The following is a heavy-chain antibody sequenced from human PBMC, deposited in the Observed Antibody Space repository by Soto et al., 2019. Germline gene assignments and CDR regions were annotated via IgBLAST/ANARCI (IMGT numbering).Heavy chain of an antibody. Sequence: PSETLSLTCTVSGGSISSYYWSWIRQPPGKGLEWIGYIYYSGSTNYNPSLKSRVTISVDTSKNQFSLKLSSVTAADTAVYYCARGMDDYVWGSYRRAAFDYWGQGTLVTVSS. CDR1: GGSISSYY. D-gene: IGHD3-16*02. CDR2: IYYSGST. V-gene: IGHV4-59*01. J-gene: IGHJ4*02. CDR3: ARGMDDYVWGSYRRAAFDY.